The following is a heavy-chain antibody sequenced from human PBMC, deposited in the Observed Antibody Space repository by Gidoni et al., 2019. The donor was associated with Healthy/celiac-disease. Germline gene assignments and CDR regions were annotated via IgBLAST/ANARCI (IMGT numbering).Heavy chain of an antibody. Sequence: QVQLVQSGAEVKKPGSSVKVSCKASGGTFSSYAISWVRQAPGQGLEWMGGIIPIFGTANYAQKFQGRVTITADKSTSTAYMELSSLRSEDTAVYYCARPYTDCSSTSCYYYYGMDVWGQGTTVTVSS. CDR1: GGTFSSYA. J-gene: IGHJ6*02. CDR2: IIPIFGTA. D-gene: IGHD2-2*01. V-gene: IGHV1-69*06. CDR3: ARPYTDCSSTSCYYYYGMDV.